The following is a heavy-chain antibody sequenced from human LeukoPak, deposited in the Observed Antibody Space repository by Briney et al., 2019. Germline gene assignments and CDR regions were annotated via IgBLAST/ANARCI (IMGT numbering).Heavy chain of an antibody. V-gene: IGHV1-18*01. D-gene: IGHD6-13*01. CDR2: VSAYNGNT. CDR3: AREGGLAAAGYDY. CDR1: GYTFTSYD. J-gene: IGHJ4*02. Sequence: ASVTVSCKASGYTFTSYDISWVRQAPGQGLEWMGWVSAYNGNTNFAQKFQGRVTKTTDTSTSTAYMELRSLTSDDTAVYYCAREGGLAAAGYDYWGQGTLVTVSS.